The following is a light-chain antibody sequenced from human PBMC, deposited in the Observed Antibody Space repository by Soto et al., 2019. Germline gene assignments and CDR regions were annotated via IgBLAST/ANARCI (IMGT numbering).Light chain of an antibody. J-gene: IGKJ4*02. Sequence: EIVLTQSPGTLSLSPGERATLSCRASQSVSSSFLAWYQQKPVQAPRLLIYGASSRATGVTDRLSSSGSGTDYTLTISRREPEDVAVYYCQQYCSSALTFGGGTKVEIK. V-gene: IGKV3-20*01. CDR1: QSVSSSF. CDR2: GAS. CDR3: QQYCSSALT.